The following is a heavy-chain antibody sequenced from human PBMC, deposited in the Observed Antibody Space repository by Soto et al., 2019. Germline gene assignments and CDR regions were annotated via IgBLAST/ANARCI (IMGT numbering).Heavy chain of an antibody. Sequence: QVQLVQSGAEVKKPGASVKVSCKASGYTFTSYYMHWVRQAPGQGLEWMGIINPSGGSTSYAQKFQGRVSMTRDTATSTVYMELSSLRSEDTAVYYCATPYGYGFSFVRPRYGMDVWGQGTTVTVSS. D-gene: IGHD5-18*01. J-gene: IGHJ6*02. CDR1: GYTFTSYY. CDR3: ATPYGYGFSFVRPRYGMDV. V-gene: IGHV1-46*01. CDR2: INPSGGST.